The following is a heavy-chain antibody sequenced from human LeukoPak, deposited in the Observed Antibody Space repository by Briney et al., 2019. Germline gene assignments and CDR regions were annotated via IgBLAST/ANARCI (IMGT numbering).Heavy chain of an antibody. CDR2: INHSGST. J-gene: IGHJ6*02. Sequence: SETLSLTCAVYGGSFSGYYWSWIRQPPGKGLEWIGEINHSGSTNYNPSLKSRVTISVDTSKNQFSLKLSSVTAADTAVYYCARGSVEQQLVPGHDYYYYYGMDVWGQGTTVTVSS. D-gene: IGHD6-13*01. CDR3: ARGSVEQQLVPGHDYYYYYGMDV. V-gene: IGHV4-34*09. CDR1: GGSFSGYY.